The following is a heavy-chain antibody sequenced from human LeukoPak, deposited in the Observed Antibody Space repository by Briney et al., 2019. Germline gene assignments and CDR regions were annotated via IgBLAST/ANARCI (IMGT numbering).Heavy chain of an antibody. J-gene: IGHJ3*02. Sequence: GASVKVSCKASGGTFSSYAISWVREAPGQGLEWMGGIIPIFGTANYAQKFQGRVTITADESTSTAYMELSSLRFEDTAVYYCAAGITMIVVAPYDAFDIWGQGTMVTVSS. CDR2: IIPIFGTA. D-gene: IGHD3-22*01. CDR1: GGTFSSYA. CDR3: AAGITMIVVAPYDAFDI. V-gene: IGHV1-69*13.